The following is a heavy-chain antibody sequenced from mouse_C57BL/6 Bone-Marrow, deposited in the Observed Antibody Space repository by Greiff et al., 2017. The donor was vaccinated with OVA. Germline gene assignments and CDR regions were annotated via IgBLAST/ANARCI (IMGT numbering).Heavy chain of an antibody. CDR1: GYTFTSHW. Sequence: QVHVKQPGAELVKPGASVKLSCKASGYTFTSHWMHWGEQRPGRGLEWIGRIDPNSGGTKYNEKFKSKATLTVDKPSSTAYMQLSSLTSEDSAVYYCARDAGSSSFAYWGQGTLVTVSA. V-gene: IGHV1-72*01. D-gene: IGHD1-1*01. CDR3: ARDAGSSSFAY. CDR2: IDPNSGGT. J-gene: IGHJ3*01.